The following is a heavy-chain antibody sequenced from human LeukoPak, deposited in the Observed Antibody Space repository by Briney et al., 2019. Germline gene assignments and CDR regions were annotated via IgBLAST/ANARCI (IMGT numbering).Heavy chain of an antibody. V-gene: IGHV1-69*01. CDR2: IIPIFGTV. J-gene: IGHJ3*02. D-gene: IGHD6-13*01. CDR1: GGTFSSYA. CDR3: AIRHTLAAAGNAFDI. Sequence: SVKVSCKASGGTFSSYAISWVRQAPGQGLEWMGGIIPIFGTVNYAQKFQGRVTITADESTSTAYMELSSLRSEDTAVYYCAIRHTLAAAGNAFDIWGQGTMVTLSS.